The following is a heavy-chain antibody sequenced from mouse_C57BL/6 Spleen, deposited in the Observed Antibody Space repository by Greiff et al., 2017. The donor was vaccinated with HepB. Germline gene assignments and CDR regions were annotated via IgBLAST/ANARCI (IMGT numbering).Heavy chain of an antibody. J-gene: IGHJ2*01. V-gene: IGHV6-6*01. Sequence: DVKLVESGGGLVQPGGSMKLSCAASGFTFSDAWMDWVRQSPEKGLEWVAEIRNKANNHATYYAESVKGRFTISRDDSKSSVYLQMNSLRAEDTGIYYCTRRVLFYYGNLDYWGQGTTLTVSS. CDR1: GFTFSDAW. D-gene: IGHD2-1*01. CDR2: IRNKANNHAT. CDR3: TRRVLFYYGNLDY.